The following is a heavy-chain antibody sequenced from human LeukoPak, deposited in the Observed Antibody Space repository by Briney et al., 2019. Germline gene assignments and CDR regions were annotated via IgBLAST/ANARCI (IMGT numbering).Heavy chain of an antibody. CDR3: ARAGYYYGMDV. CDR2: IYYSGST. D-gene: IGHD3-10*01. Sequence: SETLSLTCTVSGGSISSYYWSWIRQPPGKGLERIGYIYYSGSTNYNPSLKSRVTISVDTSKNQFSLKLSSVTAADTAVYYCARAGYYYGMDVWGQGTTVTVSS. J-gene: IGHJ6*02. CDR1: GGSISSYY. V-gene: IGHV4-59*01.